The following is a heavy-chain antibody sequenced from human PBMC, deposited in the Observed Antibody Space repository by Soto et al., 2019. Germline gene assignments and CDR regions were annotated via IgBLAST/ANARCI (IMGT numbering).Heavy chain of an antibody. V-gene: IGHV3-30*18. D-gene: IGHD6-13*01. CDR1: GFTFSSYG. J-gene: IGHJ4*02. CDR3: PKDSIPYSPGTGFGY. Sequence: GGSLRLSCAASGFTFSSYGMHWVRQAPGKGLEWVAVISYDGSNKYYADSVKGRFTISRDNSKNTLYLQMNSLRAEDTAVYYCPKDSIPYSPGTGFGYWGQGTLVPVSS. CDR2: ISYDGSNK.